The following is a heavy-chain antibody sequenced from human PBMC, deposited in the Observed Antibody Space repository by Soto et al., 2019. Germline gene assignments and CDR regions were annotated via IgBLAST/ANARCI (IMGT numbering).Heavy chain of an antibody. CDR2: IRHDGGDK. CDR1: GFTFSQYW. V-gene: IGHV3-7*03. CDR3: AGGPDGWTATY. D-gene: IGHD6-19*01. J-gene: IGHJ4*02. Sequence: RRLSCAASGFTFSQYWMMWIRQAPGKGLEWVANIRHDGGDKYYGDFVKGRFTASRDYARTSLYLQMNSLRAEDTAVYYCAGGPDGWTATYWGQGTLVTVYS.